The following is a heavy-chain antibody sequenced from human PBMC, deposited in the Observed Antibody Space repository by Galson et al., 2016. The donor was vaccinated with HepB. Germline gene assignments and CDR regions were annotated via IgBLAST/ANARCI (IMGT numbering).Heavy chain of an antibody. V-gene: IGHV3-53*01. D-gene: IGHD1-26*01. J-gene: IGHJ3*01. Sequence: SLRLSCAASGFIVSSNYMHWVRQAPGKGLEWVSIIYSSGFTDYADSVKGRLTISRDKSKNTLYLQMNSPRAEDTAVYYCARGRFNKRWDVDAFDVWGQGTMVTVSS. CDR3: ARGRFNKRWDVDAFDV. CDR2: IYSSGFT. CDR1: GFIVSSNY.